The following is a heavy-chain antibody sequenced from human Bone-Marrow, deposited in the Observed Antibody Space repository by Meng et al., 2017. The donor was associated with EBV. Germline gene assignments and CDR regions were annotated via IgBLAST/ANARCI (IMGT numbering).Heavy chain of an antibody. V-gene: IGHV4-39*01. CDR3: ARPFPSWQSPRLDPFGA. CDR1: GDSSSSFYY. D-gene: IGHD6-19*01. CDR2: VHYTGST. J-gene: IGHJ5*02. Sequence: REPGPGKVKPPEPLSPTCTVSGDSSSSFYYWGWIRQPPGRGLEWIGSVHYTGSTYYSPSLKSRVTVSVDTSKNQFSLRLTSVTAADTAVYYCARPFPSWQSPRLDPFGAWGQGTLVTVSS.